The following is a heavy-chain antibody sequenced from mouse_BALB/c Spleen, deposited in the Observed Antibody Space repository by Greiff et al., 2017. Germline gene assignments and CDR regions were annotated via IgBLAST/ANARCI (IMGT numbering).Heavy chain of an antibody. CDR2: IWSGGST. J-gene: IGHJ2*01. Sequence: VQLVESGPGLVQPSQSLSITCTVSGFSLTSYGVHWVRQSPGKGLEWLGVIWSGGSTDYNAAFISRLSISKDNSKSQVFFKMNSLQADDTAIYYWSRKGGYDGSHFDYWGQGTTLTVAS. V-gene: IGHV2-4-1*01. CDR3: SRKGGYDGSHFDY. CDR1: GFSLTSYG. D-gene: IGHD2-3*01.